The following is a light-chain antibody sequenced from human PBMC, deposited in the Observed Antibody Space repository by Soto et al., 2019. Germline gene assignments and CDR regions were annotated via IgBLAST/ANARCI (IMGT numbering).Light chain of an antibody. J-gene: IGKJ1*01. CDR3: QQYNNWPPWT. CDR1: QSVSNN. V-gene: IGKV3-15*01. CDR2: DAS. Sequence: ILITQSPATLSVSPGESATLSCRASQSVSNNVAWYQQKPGQTPRLLIYDASTRATGIPARFSGSGSGTEFTLTISGLQSEDFAVYYCQQYNNWPPWTFGQGTKVEIK.